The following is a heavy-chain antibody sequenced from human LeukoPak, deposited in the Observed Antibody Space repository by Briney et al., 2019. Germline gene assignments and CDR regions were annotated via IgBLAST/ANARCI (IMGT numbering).Heavy chain of an antibody. Sequence: GGSLRLSCAASGFTFSSYAMSWVRQAPGKGLEWVSAISGSGGSTYYADSVKGRFTISRDNSKNTLYLQMNSLRAEDTAVYYCAKVSYYDSSGYLDYWGQGTLVTVSS. V-gene: IGHV3-23*01. CDR2: ISGSGGST. CDR1: GFTFSSYA. CDR3: AKVSYYDSSGYLDY. J-gene: IGHJ4*02. D-gene: IGHD3-22*01.